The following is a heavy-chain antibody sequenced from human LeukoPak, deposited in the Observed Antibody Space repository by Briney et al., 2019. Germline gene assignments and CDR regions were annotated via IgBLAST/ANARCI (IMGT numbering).Heavy chain of an antibody. V-gene: IGHV4-38-2*01. D-gene: IGHD6-13*01. CDR1: GYSISSGYY. Sequence: SETLSLTCAVSGYSISSGYYWGWIRQPPGKGLEWIGSIYHSGSTYYNPSLKSRVTISVDTSKNQFSLKLSSVTAANTAVYYCARVEAGTTTMKGDWYDPWGQGTLVTVSS. CDR2: IYHSGST. J-gene: IGHJ5*02. CDR3: ARVEAGTTTMKGDWYDP.